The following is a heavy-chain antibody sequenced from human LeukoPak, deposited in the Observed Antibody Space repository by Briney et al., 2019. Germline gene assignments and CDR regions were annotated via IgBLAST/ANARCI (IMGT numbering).Heavy chain of an antibody. CDR3: AKDRRYSSSWFSY. CDR1: GFTFSSYA. D-gene: IGHD6-13*01. J-gene: IGHJ4*02. CDR2: ISGGGGST. Sequence: GGSLRLSCAASGFTFSSYAMSWVRQAPGKGLEWVSAISGGGGSTYYADSVKGRFTISRDNSKNTLYLQMNSLRAEDTAVYYCAKDRRYSSSWFSYWGQGTLVSVSS. V-gene: IGHV3-23*01.